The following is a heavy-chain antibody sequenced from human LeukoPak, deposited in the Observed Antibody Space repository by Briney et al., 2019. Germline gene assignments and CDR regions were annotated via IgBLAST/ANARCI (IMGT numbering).Heavy chain of an antibody. Sequence: HPGGSLRLSCGASGFNFSGYTMNWVRQAPGKGLEWVSYISSSSYTIYYADSVKGRFTISRDNSKNTLYLQMNSLRAEDTAVYYCAIDRGGIIRAYWGQGTLVTVSS. CDR3: AIDRGGIIRAY. V-gene: IGHV3-48*01. J-gene: IGHJ4*02. CDR1: GFNFSGYT. D-gene: IGHD5-24*01. CDR2: ISSSSYTI.